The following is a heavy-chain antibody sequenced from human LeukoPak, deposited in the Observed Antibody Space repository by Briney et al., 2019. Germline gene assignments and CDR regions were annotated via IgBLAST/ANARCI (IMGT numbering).Heavy chain of an antibody. V-gene: IGHV4-59*01. D-gene: IGHD3-10*01. CDR2: IYYSGST. CDR1: GGSISSYY. CDR3: ARDPNYYGSGSHNWFDP. Sequence: PSETPSLTCTVSGGSISSYYWSWIRQPPGKGLEWIGYIYYSGSTNYNPSLKSRVTISVDTSKNQFSLKLSSVTAADTAVYYCARDPNYYGSGSHNWFDPWGQGTLVTVSS. J-gene: IGHJ5*02.